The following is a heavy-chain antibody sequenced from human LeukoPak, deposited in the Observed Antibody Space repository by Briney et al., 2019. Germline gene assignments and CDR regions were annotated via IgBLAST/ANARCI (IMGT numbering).Heavy chain of an antibody. D-gene: IGHD3-16*01. CDR3: ARGRQLHLGELFPFAEFFQP. V-gene: IGHV1-2*02. CDR1: GYTFTGQY. J-gene: IGHJ1*01. CDR2: INPNSGGT. Sequence: ASVKVSCRTSGYTFTGQYLHWVRQAPGKGLKWMGWINPNSGGTKSAQKFQGRVIMTRDTSISTAYMELRSLSSDDTAVYYCARGRQLHLGELFPFAEFFQPWGQGTLVTVFS.